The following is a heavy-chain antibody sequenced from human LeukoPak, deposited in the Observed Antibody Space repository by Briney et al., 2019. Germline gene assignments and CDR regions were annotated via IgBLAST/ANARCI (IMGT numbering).Heavy chain of an antibody. CDR1: GYTFTSYG. V-gene: IGHV1-18*01. CDR2: ISAYNGNT. Sequence: GASVKVSCKASGYTFTSYGISWVRQAPGQGLEWMGWISAYNGNTHYAQKLQGRVTMTTDTSTSTAYMELSSLRSEDTAVYYCARARTYYYDSSGYYYNYYYYYMDVWGKGTTVTVSS. CDR3: ARARTYYYDSSGYYYNYYYYYMDV. D-gene: IGHD3-22*01. J-gene: IGHJ6*03.